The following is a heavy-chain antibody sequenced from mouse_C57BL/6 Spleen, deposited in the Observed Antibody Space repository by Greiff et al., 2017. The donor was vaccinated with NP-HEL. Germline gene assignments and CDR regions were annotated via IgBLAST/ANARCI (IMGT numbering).Heavy chain of an antibody. CDR2: INPGSGGT. V-gene: IGHV1-54*01. Sequence: QVQLQQSGAELVRPGTSVKVSCKASGYAFTNYLIEWVKQRPGQGLEWIGVINPGSGGTNYTEKFKGKATLTADKSSSTAYMQLSSLTSEDSAVYFCARSLYYYLDYWGQGTTLTVSS. D-gene: IGHD1-1*01. CDR1: GYAFTNYL. CDR3: ARSLYYYLDY. J-gene: IGHJ2*01.